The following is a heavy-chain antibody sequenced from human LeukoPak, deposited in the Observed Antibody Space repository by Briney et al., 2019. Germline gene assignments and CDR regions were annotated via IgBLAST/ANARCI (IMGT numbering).Heavy chain of an antibody. V-gene: IGHV4-38-2*02. CDR2: FYHGGST. Sequence: SETLSLTCTVSGYSISTGYYWDWIRQPPGKGLEWIGTFYHGGSTYYNPSLKSRVTISVDTSKNQFSLKLSSVTAADTAVYYCAGGSYYWFDPWGQGTLVTVSS. CDR1: GYSISTGYY. D-gene: IGHD3-10*01. CDR3: AGGSYYWFDP. J-gene: IGHJ5*02.